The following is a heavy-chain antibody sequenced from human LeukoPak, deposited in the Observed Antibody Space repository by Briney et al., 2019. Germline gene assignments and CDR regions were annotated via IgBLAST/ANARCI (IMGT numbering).Heavy chain of an antibody. J-gene: IGHJ4*02. V-gene: IGHV3-9*01. D-gene: IGHD6-13*01. CDR2: ISYNSGSI. CDR1: GGSISSHY. Sequence: LSLTCTVSGGSISSHYWSWIRQPPGKGLEWVSGISYNSGSIGYADSVRGRFTISRDNAKNSLYLQMNSLRPEDTALYYCAKDSTYSSSWFYFEYWGQGTLVTVSS. CDR3: AKDSTYSSSWFYFEY.